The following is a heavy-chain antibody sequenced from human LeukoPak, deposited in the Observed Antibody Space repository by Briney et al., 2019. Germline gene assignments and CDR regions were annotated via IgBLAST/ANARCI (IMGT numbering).Heavy chain of an antibody. J-gene: IGHJ5*02. CDR3: ARDGGTFDP. D-gene: IGHD1-26*01. Sequence: SETLSLTCTVSGGSISGSSYYWGWIRQPPGKGLEWIGSIYYSGITYYNPSLKSRVTISVDTSKNQFSLKLSSVTAADTAVYYCARDGGTFDPWGQGTLVTVSS. CDR2: IYYSGIT. CDR1: GGSISGSSYY. V-gene: IGHV4-39*02.